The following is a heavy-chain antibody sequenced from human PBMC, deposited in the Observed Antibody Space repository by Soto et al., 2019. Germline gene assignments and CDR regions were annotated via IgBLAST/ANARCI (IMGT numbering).Heavy chain of an antibody. Sequence: SGPTLVNPTQTLTLTCTFSGFSLSTSGMCVSWIRQPPGKALEWLARIDWDDDKYYSTSLKTRLTISKDTSKNQVGLTITNMEPVDTAPFYRARIFYDYAPSVFDIGGQGTMAPVSS. V-gene: IGHV2-70*11. J-gene: IGHJ3*02. D-gene: IGHD5-12*01. CDR1: GFSLSTSGMC. CDR3: ARIFYDYAPSVFDI. CDR2: IDWDDDK.